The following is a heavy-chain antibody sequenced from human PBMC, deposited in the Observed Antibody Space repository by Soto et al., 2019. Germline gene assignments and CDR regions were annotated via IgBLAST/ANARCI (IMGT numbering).Heavy chain of an antibody. Sequence: GGSLRLSCAASGFTFSSYAMSWVRQAPGKGLEWVSAISGSGGSTYYADSVKGRFTISRDNSKNTLYLQMNSLRAEDTAVYYCAKGGYSGYDSRSGGSSRATNDYWGQGTLVTVSS. CDR2: ISGSGGST. CDR1: GFTFSSYA. V-gene: IGHV3-23*01. CDR3: AKGGYSGYDSRSGGSSRATNDY. D-gene: IGHD5-12*01. J-gene: IGHJ4*02.